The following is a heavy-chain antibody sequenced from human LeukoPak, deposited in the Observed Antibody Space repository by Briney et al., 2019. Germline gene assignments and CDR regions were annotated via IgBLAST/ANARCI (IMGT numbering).Heavy chain of an antibody. CDR1: GYTFTGYY. V-gene: IGHV1-2*02. CDR2: INPNSGGT. J-gene: IGHJ6*03. D-gene: IGHD6-13*01. Sequence: ASVKVSCKASGYTFTGYYMHWVRQAPGQGLEWMGWINPNSGGTNYAQKFQGRVTMTRDTSISTAYMELGRLRSDDTAVYYCARGVYSSSWYDPRMNYYYMDVWGKGTTVTVSS. CDR3: ARGVYSSSWYDPRMNYYYMDV.